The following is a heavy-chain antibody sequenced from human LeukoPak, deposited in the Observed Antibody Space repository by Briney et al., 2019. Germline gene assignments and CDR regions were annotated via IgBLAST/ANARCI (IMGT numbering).Heavy chain of an antibody. CDR3: AKDKVLWFGESSDGMDV. CDR2: MTGSGGST. V-gene: IGHV3-23*01. J-gene: IGHJ6*04. Sequence: GGSLRLSCAASGFTFSSYALYWVRQAPGKGLEWVSGMTGSGGSTYYADSVKGRFTISRDNSKNTLYLQMNSLRAEDTAVYYCAKDKVLWFGESSDGMDVWGKGTTVTVSS. CDR1: GFTFSSYA. D-gene: IGHD3-10*01.